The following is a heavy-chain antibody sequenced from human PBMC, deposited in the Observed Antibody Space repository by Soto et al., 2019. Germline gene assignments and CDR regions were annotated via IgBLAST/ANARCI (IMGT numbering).Heavy chain of an antibody. CDR1: GFTFSSYA. V-gene: IGHV3-23*01. D-gene: IGHD3-10*01. J-gene: IGHJ4*02. CDR3: ALNSGSGRYYCDY. Sequence: EVQLLESGGGLVQPGGSLRLSCAASGFTFSSYAMWWVRQAPGKGLECVSAISGGGETTYYADSVECRFTISRDNSKNPRYLQMETLSAEDTAVYYCALNSGSGRYYCDYWGQGCIVTVSS. CDR2: ISGGGETT.